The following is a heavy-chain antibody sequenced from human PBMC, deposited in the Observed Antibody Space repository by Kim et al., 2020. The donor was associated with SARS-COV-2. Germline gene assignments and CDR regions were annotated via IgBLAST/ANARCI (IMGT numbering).Heavy chain of an antibody. D-gene: IGHD3-10*01. CDR3: ARGRAVRGVIGYYYYGMDV. V-gene: IGHV4-34*01. J-gene: IGHJ6*02. CDR2: INHSGST. Sequence: SETLSLTCAVYGGSFSGYYWSWIRQPPGKGLEWIGEINHSGSTNYNPSLKSRVTISVDTSKNQFSLKLSSVTAADTAVYYCARGRAVRGVIGYYYYGMDVWGQGTTVTVSS. CDR1: GGSFSGYY.